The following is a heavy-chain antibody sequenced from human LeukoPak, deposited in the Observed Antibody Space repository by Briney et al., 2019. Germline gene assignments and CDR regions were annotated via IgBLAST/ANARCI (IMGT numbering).Heavy chain of an antibody. CDR2: INEEGSQK. V-gene: IGHV3-7*01. D-gene: IGHD3/OR15-3a*01. J-gene: IGHJ6*04. Sequence: GGSLRLSCAAPGFTFSDYWMTWVRQAPGKGLEWVANINEEGSQKYYVDPVKGRFTLSRDNAWNSLSLQMNSPRAEDTAVYYCVRESGFWTASGVGRPLDVWGKGTTVTVSS. CDR3: VRESGFWTASGVGRPLDV. CDR1: GFTFSDYW.